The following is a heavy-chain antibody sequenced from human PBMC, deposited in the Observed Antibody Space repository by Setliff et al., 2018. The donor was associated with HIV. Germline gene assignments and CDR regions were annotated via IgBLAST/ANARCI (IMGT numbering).Heavy chain of an antibody. J-gene: IGHJ6*03. D-gene: IGHD3-10*01. CDR3: ARETMVRGVIIAWDYMDV. V-gene: IGHV4-59*11. Sequence: SDTLSLTCSVSGGFITSHYWSWIRQPPGKGLEWIGYIYYSGSTNYNPSLKSRVTISVDTSKNQFSLKLSSVTAADTAVYYCARETMVRGVIIAWDYMDVWGKGTTVTVSS. CDR1: GGFITSHY. CDR2: IYYSGST.